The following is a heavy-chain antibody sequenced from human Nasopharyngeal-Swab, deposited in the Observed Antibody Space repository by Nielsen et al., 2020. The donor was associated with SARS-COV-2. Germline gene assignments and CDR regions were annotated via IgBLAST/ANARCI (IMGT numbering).Heavy chain of an antibody. D-gene: IGHD2-2*01. Sequence: GGSLRLSCAASGFTFSSYSMNWVRQAPGKGLEWVSSISSSSSYIYYADSVKGRFTISRDNAKNSLYLQMNSLRAEDTAVYYCARGQYCSSTSCYARGYYYYYGMDVWGQGTRSPSP. J-gene: IGHJ6*02. CDR2: ISSSSSYI. V-gene: IGHV3-21*01. CDR1: GFTFSSYS. CDR3: ARGQYCSSTSCYARGYYYYYGMDV.